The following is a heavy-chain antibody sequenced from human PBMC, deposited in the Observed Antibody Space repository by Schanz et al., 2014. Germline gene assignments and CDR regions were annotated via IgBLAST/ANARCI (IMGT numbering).Heavy chain of an antibody. CDR3: AKVGPYSGSLGAFDI. J-gene: IGHJ3*02. CDR2: IKQDGSER. D-gene: IGHD1-26*01. V-gene: IGHV3-7*03. Sequence: EVQLVESGGGLVQPGGSLRLSCAASGFTFSSYWMSWVRQAPGKGLEWVANIKQDGSERYYVDSVKGRFTISRDNAKNSLYLQMNSLRAEDSAVYYCAKVGPYSGSLGAFDIWGQGTMVTVSS. CDR1: GFTFSSYW.